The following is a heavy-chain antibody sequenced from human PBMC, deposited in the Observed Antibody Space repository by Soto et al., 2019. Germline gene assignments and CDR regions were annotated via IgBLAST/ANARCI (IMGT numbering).Heavy chain of an antibody. Sequence: PGGSLRLSCAASGFTFSSYGMHWVRQAPGKGLEWVAVISYDGSNKYYADSVKGRFTISRDNSKNTLYLQMNSLRAEDTAVYYCAKDLNRGKWCMLSYSSSCSIGYWGQGTLVTVSS. CDR2: ISYDGSNK. J-gene: IGHJ4*02. V-gene: IGHV3-30*18. D-gene: IGHD6-13*01. CDR1: GFTFSSYG. CDR3: AKDLNRGKWCMLSYSSSCSIGY.